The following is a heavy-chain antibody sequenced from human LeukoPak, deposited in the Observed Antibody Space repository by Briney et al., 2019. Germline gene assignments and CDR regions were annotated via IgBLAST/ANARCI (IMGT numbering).Heavy chain of an antibody. Sequence: SETLSLTCAVYGGSFSGYYWSWIRQPPGKGLEWIGEINHSGSTNYNPSLKSRVTISVDTSKNQFSLKLSSVTAADTAVCYCARGRGYSRIYYFDYWGQGTLVTVSS. J-gene: IGHJ4*02. V-gene: IGHV4-34*01. CDR2: INHSGST. D-gene: IGHD5-18*01. CDR3: ARGRGYSRIYYFDY. CDR1: GGSFSGYY.